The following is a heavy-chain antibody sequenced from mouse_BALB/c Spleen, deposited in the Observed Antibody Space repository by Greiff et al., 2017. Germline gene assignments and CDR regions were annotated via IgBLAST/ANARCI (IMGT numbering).Heavy chain of an antibody. CDR1: GYTFTSYY. D-gene: IGHD2-10*02. CDR2: INPSNGGT. CDR3: TRSRGYGNLYAMDY. V-gene: IGHV1S81*02. Sequence: QVQLQQSGAELVKPGASVKLSCKASGYTFTSYYMYWVKQRPGQGLEWIGEINPSNGGTNFNEKFKSKATLTVDKSSSTAYMQLSSLTSEDSAVYYCTRSRGYGNLYAMDYWGQGTSVTVSS. J-gene: IGHJ4*01.